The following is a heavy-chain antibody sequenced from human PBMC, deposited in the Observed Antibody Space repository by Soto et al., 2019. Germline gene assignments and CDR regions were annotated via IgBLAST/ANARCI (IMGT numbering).Heavy chain of an antibody. J-gene: IGHJ3*02. CDR3: ARGRYVVVPAAAFDI. CDR1: GFTFSSYA. CDR2: ISSNGGST. D-gene: IGHD2-2*01. V-gene: IGHV3-64*01. Sequence: HPGGSLRLSCAASGFTFSSYAMHWVRQAPGKGLEYVSAISSNGGSTYYANSVKGRFTISRDNSKNTLYLQMGSLRAEDMAVYYCARGRYVVVPAAAFDIWGQGTMVTVSS.